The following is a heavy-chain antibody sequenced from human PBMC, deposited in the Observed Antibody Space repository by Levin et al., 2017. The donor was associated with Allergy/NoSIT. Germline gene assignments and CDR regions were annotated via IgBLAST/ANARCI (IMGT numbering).Heavy chain of an antibody. CDR3: AREVKGGFDY. J-gene: IGHJ4*02. V-gene: IGHV3-72*01. Sequence: LSLTCAASGFPFRDHYMDWVRQAPGKGLEWVGRTKNKVNSYSTEYAASVKGRFTISRGDSENSLYLQMNSLKTEDTAVYYCAREVKGGFDYWGQGTLVTVSS. CDR2: TKNKVNSYST. CDR1: GFPFRDHY. D-gene: IGHD3-10*01.